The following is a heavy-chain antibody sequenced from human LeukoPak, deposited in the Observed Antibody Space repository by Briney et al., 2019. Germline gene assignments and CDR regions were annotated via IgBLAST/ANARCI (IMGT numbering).Heavy chain of an antibody. V-gene: IGHV4-4*07. D-gene: IGHD6-6*01. Sequence: SETLSLTCTVSGGSISSYCWSWIRQPAGKGLEWIGRIYTSGSTNYNPSLKSRVTISVDKSKNQFSLKLSSVTAADTAVYYCARRMSSSSASDYWGQGTLVTVSS. CDR3: ARRMSSSSASDY. CDR1: GGSISSYC. J-gene: IGHJ4*02. CDR2: IYTSGST.